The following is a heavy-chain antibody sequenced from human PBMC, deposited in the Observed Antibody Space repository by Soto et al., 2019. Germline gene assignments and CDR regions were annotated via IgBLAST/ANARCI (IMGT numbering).Heavy chain of an antibody. J-gene: IGHJ4*02. CDR2: ISYDGSNK. Sequence: GGSLSLSCAASGFTFSSYGMHWVRQAPGKGLERVAVISYDGSNKYYADSVKGRFTISRDNSKNTLYLQMNSLRAEDTAVYYCARDPHYYGSGSYYPPDYWGQGTLVTVSS. V-gene: IGHV3-30*03. CDR1: GFTFSSYG. D-gene: IGHD3-10*01. CDR3: ARDPHYYGSGSYYPPDY.